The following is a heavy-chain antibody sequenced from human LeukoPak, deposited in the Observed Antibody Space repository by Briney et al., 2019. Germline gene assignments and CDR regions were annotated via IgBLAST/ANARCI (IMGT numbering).Heavy chain of an antibody. CDR3: ASAGHDGIGYKVC. J-gene: IGHJ4*02. D-gene: IGHD3-22*01. CDR1: GGTISSSNW. Sequence: PSGTLSLTCAVSGGTISSSNWWSWVRQPPGKGLEWIGEIYHSGSANYNPSLKSRVTISVDKSKNQFSLRLSSVTAADTAVYYCASAGHDGIGYKVCWGQGTLVTVSS. CDR2: IYHSGSA. V-gene: IGHV4-4*02.